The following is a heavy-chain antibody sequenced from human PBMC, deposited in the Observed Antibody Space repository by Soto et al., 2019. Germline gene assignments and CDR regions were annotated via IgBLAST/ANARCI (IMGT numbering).Heavy chain of an antibody. CDR2: IKSKTDGGTT. D-gene: IGHD2-15*01. Sequence: EVQLVESGGGLVKPGGSLRLSCAASGFTFSNAWMNWVRQAPGKGLEWVGRIKSKTDGGTTDYAAPVKGRFTISRADSKIPLYMQMNRLKTEDTAVYYCTTWNRSDSDSNPTPPEDYYYYYGMDVWGQGTTVTVSS. V-gene: IGHV3-15*07. CDR1: GFTFSNAW. J-gene: IGHJ6*02. CDR3: TTWNRSDSDSNPTPPEDYYYYYGMDV.